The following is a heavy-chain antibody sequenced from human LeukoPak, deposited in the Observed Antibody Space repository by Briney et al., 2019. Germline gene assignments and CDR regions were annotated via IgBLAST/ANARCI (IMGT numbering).Heavy chain of an antibody. J-gene: IGHJ4*02. D-gene: IGHD1-26*01. CDR3: ARALWELRSSAYFDH. Sequence: GGSLRLSCAASGFTLSTYIMNWVRQAPGKGLEWVSSISGSSSYIYYADSMKGRFTISRDNAKSSLYLQMNSLRDEDTAIYFCARALWELRSSAYFDHWGQGTLVTVSS. V-gene: IGHV3-21*06. CDR1: GFTLSTYI. CDR2: ISGSSSYI.